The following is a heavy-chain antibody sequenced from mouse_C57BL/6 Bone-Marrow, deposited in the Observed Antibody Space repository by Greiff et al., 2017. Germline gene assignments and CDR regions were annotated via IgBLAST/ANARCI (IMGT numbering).Heavy chain of an antibody. J-gene: IGHJ3*01. CDR3: AREDEDYDVSWFAY. CDR1: GYTFTSYW. D-gene: IGHD2-4*01. Sequence: VQLQQPGAELVMPGASVKLSCKASGYTFTSYWITWVKQRPGQGLEWIGDIYPGSGSTNYNEKFKSKATLTVDTSSSTAYMQLSSLTSEDSAVYYCAREDEDYDVSWFAYWGQGTLVTVSA. V-gene: IGHV1-55*01. CDR2: IYPGSGST.